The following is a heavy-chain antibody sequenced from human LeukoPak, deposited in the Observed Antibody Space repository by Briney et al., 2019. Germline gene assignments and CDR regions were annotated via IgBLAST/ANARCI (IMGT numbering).Heavy chain of an antibody. CDR1: GFTFSSYG. V-gene: IGHV3-33*01. D-gene: IGHD2-2*01. J-gene: IGHJ6*02. CDR3: ARASICSSTSCYRPYYYYGMDV. CDR2: IWYDGSNK. Sequence: PGRSLRLSCAASGFTFSSYGMHWVRQAPGKGLEWVAVIWYDGSNKYYADSVKGRFTIPRDNSKNTLYLQMNSLRAEDTAVYYCARASICSSTSCYRPYYYYGMDVWGQGTTVTVSS.